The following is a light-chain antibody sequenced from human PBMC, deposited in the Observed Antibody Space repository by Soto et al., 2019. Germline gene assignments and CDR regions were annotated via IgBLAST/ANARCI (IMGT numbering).Light chain of an antibody. Sequence: DIQMTQSPSTRSASVGDRVTITCRASQSISSWLAWYQQKPGKAPKLLIYKASSLESGVPSRFSGSGSGTEFTLTISSLQPEDFATYYCLQHNSYPWTFGQGTKVDIK. V-gene: IGKV1-5*03. CDR2: KAS. J-gene: IGKJ1*01. CDR1: QSISSW. CDR3: LQHNSYPWT.